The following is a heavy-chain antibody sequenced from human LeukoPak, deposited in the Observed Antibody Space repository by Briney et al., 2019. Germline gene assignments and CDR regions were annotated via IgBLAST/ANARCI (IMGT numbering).Heavy chain of an antibody. CDR2: ISFDGGSK. J-gene: IGHJ3*02. CDR3: AKDGTYCGGGRCYGPDAFDI. D-gene: IGHD2-15*01. Sequence: GGSLRLSCAASGFTFSSYGTHWVRQAPGKGLEWVAVISFDGGSKYYADSVKGQFTISRDNSKNTLYLQMNSLRAEDTAVYYCAKDGTYCGGGRCYGPDAFDIWGQGTMVTVSS. CDR1: GFTFSSYG. V-gene: IGHV3-30*18.